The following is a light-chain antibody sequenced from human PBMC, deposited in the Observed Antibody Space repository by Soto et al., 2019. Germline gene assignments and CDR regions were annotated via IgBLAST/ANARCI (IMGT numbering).Light chain of an antibody. Sequence: DIVMTQSPDSLAVSLGERATINCKSSQSVLYSSNNKNYLAWYQQKPGQPPKLLISWASTRESGVPDRFSGSGSGADFTLNIRSLQAEDVAVYYCQQYYTTPQTFGQGTKVEI. CDR1: QSVLYSSNNKNY. J-gene: IGKJ1*01. CDR3: QQYYTTPQT. V-gene: IGKV4-1*01. CDR2: WAS.